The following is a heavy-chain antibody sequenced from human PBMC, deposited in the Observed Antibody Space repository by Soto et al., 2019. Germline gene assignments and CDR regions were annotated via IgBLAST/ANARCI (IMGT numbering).Heavy chain of an antibody. Sequence: SLRLSCAASGFTFSNYWMHWVRQTPGKGLVWVSHIKSDGNKTNYADSVKGRFTVSRDNSKNTLYLQMNNLRAEDTAVFYCTKNPGYYYDSTGYHFDYWGQGTLVTVSS. CDR3: TKNPGYYYDSTGYHFDY. J-gene: IGHJ4*02. CDR2: IKSDGNKT. V-gene: IGHV3-74*01. CDR1: GFTFSNYW. D-gene: IGHD3-22*01.